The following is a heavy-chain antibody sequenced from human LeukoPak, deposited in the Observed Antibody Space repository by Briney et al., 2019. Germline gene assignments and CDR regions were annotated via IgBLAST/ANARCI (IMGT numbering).Heavy chain of an antibody. J-gene: IGHJ5*02. CDR2: IYYSGST. Sequence: SETLSLTCTVSGGSFSSHYWSWIRQPPGKGLEWIGYIYYSGSTNYNPSLKSRVTISVDTSKNQFSLKLSSVTAADTAVYYCARGVGIVVVPAFGWFDPWGQGTLVTVSS. CDR3: ARGVGIVVVPAFGWFDP. CDR1: GGSFSSHY. D-gene: IGHD2-2*03. V-gene: IGHV4-59*11.